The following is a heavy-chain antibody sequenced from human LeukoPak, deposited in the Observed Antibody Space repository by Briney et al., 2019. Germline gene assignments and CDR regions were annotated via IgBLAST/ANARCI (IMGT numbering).Heavy chain of an antibody. D-gene: IGHD6-13*01. Sequence: PSETLSLTCSVSGASISSYYWSWIRQPAGEGLEWIGRIYTNGGINYNRSLKSRVTISLDTSRNHFSLKLSSVTAADTAVYYCARDGRQQVAQDWFDPWGQGTLVTVSS. CDR1: GASISSYY. J-gene: IGHJ5*02. CDR2: IYTNGGI. CDR3: ARDGRQQVAQDWFDP. V-gene: IGHV4-4*07.